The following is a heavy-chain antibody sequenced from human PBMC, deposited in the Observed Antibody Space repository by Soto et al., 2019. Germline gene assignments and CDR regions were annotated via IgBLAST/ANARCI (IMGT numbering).Heavy chain of an antibody. V-gene: IGHV4-59*08. CDR3: ARSHIVPRLFMYPYDY. Sequence: PSETLSLTCTVSGGSISSYYWSWIRQPPGKELQYIGYIYYSGSTNYNPSLKSRVTISVDTSKNQFSLKLSSVTAADTAVYYCARSHIVPRLFMYPYDYWGQGTLVTVSS. D-gene: IGHD5-12*01. CDR2: IYYSGST. CDR1: GGSISSYY. J-gene: IGHJ4*02.